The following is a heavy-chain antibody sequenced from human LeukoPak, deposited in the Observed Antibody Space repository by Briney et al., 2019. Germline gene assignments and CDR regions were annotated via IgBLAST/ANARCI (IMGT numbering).Heavy chain of an antibody. CDR3: ARVLAGYYDSSGYSGNDAFDI. Sequence: KPGGSLRLSCAASGVTFSSYSMNWVRQAPGKGLEWVSSISSSSSYIYYADSVKGRFTISRDNAKNSLYLQMNSLRAEDTAVYYCARVLAGYYDSSGYSGNDAFDIWGQGTMVTVSS. J-gene: IGHJ3*02. CDR1: GVTFSSYS. D-gene: IGHD3-22*01. V-gene: IGHV3-21*01. CDR2: ISSSSSYI.